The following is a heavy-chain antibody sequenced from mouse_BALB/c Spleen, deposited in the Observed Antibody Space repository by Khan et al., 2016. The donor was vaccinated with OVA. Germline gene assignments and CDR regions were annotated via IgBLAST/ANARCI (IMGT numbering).Heavy chain of an antibody. V-gene: IGHV2-2*02. CDR2: IWSGGST. Sequence: QVQLKESGPGLVQPSQSLSITCTVSGFSLTTYGVHWVRQSPGKGLEWLGLIWSGGSTDYNAAFISRLSISKDNSKSHVFFKMNSLQPNDTAIYYCARNYDYDEGLAYWGQGTLVTVSA. D-gene: IGHD2-4*01. CDR1: GFSLTTYG. J-gene: IGHJ3*01. CDR3: ARNYDYDEGLAY.